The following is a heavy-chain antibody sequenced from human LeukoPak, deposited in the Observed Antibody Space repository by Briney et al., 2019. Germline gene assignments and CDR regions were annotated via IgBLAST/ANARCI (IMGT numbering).Heavy chain of an antibody. V-gene: IGHV4-59*01. J-gene: IGHJ4*02. CDR1: GGSISSYY. CDR3: ARGRQTYYYDSSGYYFDY. CDR2: IYYSGST. Sequence: SETLSLTCTVSGGSISSYYWSWIRQPPGKGLEWIGYIYYSGSTNYNPSLRSRVTISVDTSKNQFSLKLSSVTAADTAVYYCARGRQTYYYDSSGYYFDYWGQGTLVTVSS. D-gene: IGHD3-22*01.